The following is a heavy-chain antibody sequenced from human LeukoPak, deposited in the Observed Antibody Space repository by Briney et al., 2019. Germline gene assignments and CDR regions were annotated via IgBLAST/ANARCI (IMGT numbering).Heavy chain of an antibody. J-gene: IGHJ4*02. V-gene: IGHV3-48*01. CDR2: IDSGATDI. CDR3: ARRGGYDYPVDY. D-gene: IGHD5-12*01. Sequence: GGSLRLSCAASGFRFSIYAMNWVRQAPGKGLEWISYIDSGATDILYADSVKGRFTISRDNSKNTLYLQMNSLRAEDTAVYYCARRGGYDYPVDYWGQGTLVTVSS. CDR1: GFRFSIYA.